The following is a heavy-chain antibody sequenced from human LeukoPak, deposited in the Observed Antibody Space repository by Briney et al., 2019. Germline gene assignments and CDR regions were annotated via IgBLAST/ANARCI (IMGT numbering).Heavy chain of an antibody. Sequence: PGGSLRLSCVASGFTFSGYWIHWVRQPPGKGLVWVSHINNDGSNATYADSVKGRLTVSRDNAKSTVNLQLNSLRVEDTAVYYCAGGADWTGYVTPSVDVWGKGTTVTVSS. CDR1: GFTFSGYW. J-gene: IGHJ6*04. CDR2: INNDGSNA. CDR3: AGGADWTGYVTPSVDV. V-gene: IGHV3-74*01. D-gene: IGHD3/OR15-3a*01.